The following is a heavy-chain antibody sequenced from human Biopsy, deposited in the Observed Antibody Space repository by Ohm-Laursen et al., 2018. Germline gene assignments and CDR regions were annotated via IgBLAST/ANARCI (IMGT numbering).Heavy chain of an antibody. CDR3: ARVAGGYAYYYGMDV. V-gene: IGHV4-38-2*01. Sequence: TLSPTCAVSGYSVTNDYYWGWIRQPPGKCLEWIGNIYYDGITYYNPSLKSRVAMSVDTSKNQFSLRLTSVTAADTAVYYCARVAGGYAYYYGMDVWGQGTTVIVSS. CDR1: GYSVTNDYY. D-gene: IGHD5-12*01. J-gene: IGHJ6*02. CDR2: IYYDGIT.